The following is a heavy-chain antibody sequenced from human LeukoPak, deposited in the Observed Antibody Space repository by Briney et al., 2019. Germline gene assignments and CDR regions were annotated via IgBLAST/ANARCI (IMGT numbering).Heavy chain of an antibody. D-gene: IGHD5-12*01. CDR2: INPSGGST. Sequence: ASVKVSCKASGYTFTSYYMHWVRQAPGQGLEWMGIINPSGGSTSYAQKFQGRVTITADESTSTAYMELSRLRSDDTAVYYCARERYSGYDPWGQGTLVTVSS. CDR3: ARERYSGYDP. J-gene: IGHJ5*02. V-gene: IGHV1-46*01. CDR1: GYTFTSYY.